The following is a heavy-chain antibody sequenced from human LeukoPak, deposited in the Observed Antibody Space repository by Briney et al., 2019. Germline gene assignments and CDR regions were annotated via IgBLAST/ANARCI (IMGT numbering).Heavy chain of an antibody. CDR3: TKVVVSGSGAYFDS. V-gene: IGHV3-23*01. CDR2: ISGSGATI. J-gene: IGHJ4*02. CDR1: GFPFSSSA. Sequence: GGSLRLSCAASGFPFSSSAMAWVRLPPGKGLEWVSCISGSGATIHIADSVKGRFVISRDNSNNTLTLAMNRLRARVTAVSYCTKVVVSGSGAYFDSGGQGTLVTVSS. D-gene: IGHD2-15*01.